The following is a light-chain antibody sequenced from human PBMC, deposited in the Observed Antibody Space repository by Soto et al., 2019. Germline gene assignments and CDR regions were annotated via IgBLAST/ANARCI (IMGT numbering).Light chain of an antibody. Sequence: QSVLTQPPSASGAPGQSVTISCAGSNCDIGASNSVSWYQQHPGTAPNLLISEVTKRPSGVPDRFSGSQSGTTASLTVTGHQAEEAADDCGGSKAGSNKQEVCGGGTKLTGL. CDR3: GSKAGSNKQEV. CDR2: EVT. J-gene: IGLJ3*02. CDR1: NCDIGASNS. V-gene: IGLV2-8*01.